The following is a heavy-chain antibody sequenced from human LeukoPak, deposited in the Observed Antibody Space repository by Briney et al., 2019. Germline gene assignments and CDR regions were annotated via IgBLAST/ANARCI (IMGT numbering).Heavy chain of an antibody. CDR1: GGSISSGSYF. CDR2: IYTSGST. V-gene: IGHV4-61*02. CDR3: ARAVNNYGGFDY. Sequence: SETLSLTCTVSGGSISSGSYFWSWIRQPAGKGLEWIGRIYTSGSTNYNPSLKSRVTISLDTSKNQFSLNLSSVTAADTAVYYCARAVNNYGGFDYWGQGTLVTVSS. D-gene: IGHD4-11*01. J-gene: IGHJ4*02.